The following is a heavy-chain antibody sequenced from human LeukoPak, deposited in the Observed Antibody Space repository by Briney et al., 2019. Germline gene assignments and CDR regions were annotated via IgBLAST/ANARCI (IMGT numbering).Heavy chain of an antibody. CDR2: ISGSGGST. J-gene: IGHJ4*02. CDR1: GFTFSSYA. Sequence: GGSLRLSCAASGFTFSSYAMSWVRQAPGKGLGWVSAISGSGGSTYYADSVKGRFTISRDNPKNTLYLQMNSLRAEDTAVYYCAKDQASGYYSYYFDYWGQGTLVTVSS. V-gene: IGHV3-23*01. CDR3: AKDQASGYYSYYFDY. D-gene: IGHD3-22*01.